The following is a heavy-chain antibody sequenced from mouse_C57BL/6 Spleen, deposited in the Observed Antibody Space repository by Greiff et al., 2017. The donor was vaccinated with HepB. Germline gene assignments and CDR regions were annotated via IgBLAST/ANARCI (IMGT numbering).Heavy chain of an antibody. D-gene: IGHD3-2*02. CDR2: ILPGSGST. J-gene: IGHJ2*01. Sequence: QVQLKQSGAELMKPGASVKLSCKATGYTFTGYWIEWVKQRPGHGLEWIGEILPGSGSTNYNEKFKGKATFTADTSSNTAYMQLSSLTTEDSAIYYCAVLDSSGYVRYFDYWGQGTTLTVSS. CDR3: AVLDSSGYVRYFDY. V-gene: IGHV1-9*01. CDR1: GYTFTGYW.